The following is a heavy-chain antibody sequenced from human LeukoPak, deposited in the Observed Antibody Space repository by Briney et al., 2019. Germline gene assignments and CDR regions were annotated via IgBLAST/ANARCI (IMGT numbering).Heavy chain of an antibody. CDR3: AAPGYSSAYFDY. V-gene: IGHV4-39*01. CDR2: IYYSGST. J-gene: IGHJ4*02. D-gene: IGHD6-25*01. Sequence: PSETLSLTCTVSGGSISSSSYYWSWIRQPPGKGLEWIGSIYYSGSTYYNPSLKSRVTISVDTSKNQFSLKLSSVTAADTAVYYCAAPGYSSAYFDYWGQGTLVTVSS. CDR1: GGSISSSSYY.